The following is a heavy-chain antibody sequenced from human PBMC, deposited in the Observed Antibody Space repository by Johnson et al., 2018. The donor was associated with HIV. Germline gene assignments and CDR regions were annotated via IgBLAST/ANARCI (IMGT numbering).Heavy chain of an antibody. CDR3: AKVDTAMVNAFDI. Sequence: QEQLVESGGGVVQPGGSLRLSCAASGFTFSSYGMHWVRQAPGKGLEWVAFIRYDGSNKYYADSVKGRFTISRDNSKNTMYLQMNSLRAEDTAVYYCAKVDTAMVNAFDIWGQGTMVTVSS. CDR1: GFTFSSYG. J-gene: IGHJ3*02. CDR2: IRYDGSNK. V-gene: IGHV3-30*02. D-gene: IGHD5-18*01.